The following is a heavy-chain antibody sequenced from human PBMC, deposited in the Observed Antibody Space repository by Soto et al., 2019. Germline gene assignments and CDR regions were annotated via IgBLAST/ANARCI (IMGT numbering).Heavy chain of an antibody. J-gene: IGHJ6*03. CDR2: LSGSGGTT. CDR3: ARRARQDFYYMDV. CDR1: GFTFSSYA. V-gene: IGHV3-23*01. D-gene: IGHD6-6*01. Sequence: GGSLRLSCAASGFTFSSYAMTWVRQAPGKGLEWVSTLSGSGGTTYYADSVKGRFTISRDNSKNTVYLQMGSLRPEDMAVYYCARRARQDFYYMDVWGKGTTVTVSS.